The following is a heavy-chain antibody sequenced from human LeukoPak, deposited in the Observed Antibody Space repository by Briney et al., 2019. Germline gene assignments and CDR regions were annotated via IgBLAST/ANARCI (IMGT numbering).Heavy chain of an antibody. CDR3: ASCIAAAGTFDY. D-gene: IGHD6-13*01. V-gene: IGHV3-48*03. J-gene: IGHJ4*02. CDR2: ISSSGRTT. Sequence: PGGSLRLSCAASGFTFSSYEMNWVRQAPGKGLEWASYISSSGRTTHYADSVKGRFTISRDNAKNSLYLQMNSLRAEDTAVYYCASCIAAAGTFDYWGQGTLVTVSS. CDR1: GFTFSSYE.